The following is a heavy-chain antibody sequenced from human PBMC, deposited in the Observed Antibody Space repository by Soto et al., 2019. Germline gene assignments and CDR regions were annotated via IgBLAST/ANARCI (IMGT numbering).Heavy chain of an antibody. V-gene: IGHV4-39*01. D-gene: IGHD4-17*01. CDR2: IYYSGSA. CDR3: ARHGVDYGDYASYYHSGMDV. CDR1: GGSISSSTYY. Sequence: QLQLQESGPGLVKPSETLSLTCTVSGGSISSSTYYWGWIRQPPGKGLEWIGMIYYSGSAYYNPSLKSRLTIPIDTSKNQFALRLSSVTAADTAVYYCARHGVDYGDYASYYHSGMDVWGRGTTVTVSS. J-gene: IGHJ6*02.